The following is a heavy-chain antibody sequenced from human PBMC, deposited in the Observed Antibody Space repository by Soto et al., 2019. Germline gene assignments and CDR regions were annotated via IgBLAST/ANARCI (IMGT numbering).Heavy chain of an antibody. D-gene: IGHD6-19*01. V-gene: IGHV3-21*01. J-gene: IGHJ4*02. CDR1: GFTFNTYS. CDR3: ARAASSGWYEADYFDC. Sequence: EVQLVESGGGLVKPGGSLRLSCAASGFTFNTYSMNWVRQAPGKGLEWVSSISPSSTYIYYADSVKGRFTVSRDNANKSLSLQMKSLRAEDTGVYYCARAASSGWYEADYFDCWGQGILVTVSS. CDR2: ISPSSTYI.